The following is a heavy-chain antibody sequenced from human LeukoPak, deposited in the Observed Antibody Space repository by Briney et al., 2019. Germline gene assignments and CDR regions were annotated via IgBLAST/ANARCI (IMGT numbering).Heavy chain of an antibody. CDR1: GGSISSSSYF. Sequence: SETLSLTCTVSGGSISSSSYFWGWIRQPPGKGLEWIGSIYYSGSTYYNPSLKSRVTISVDTSKNQFSLKLSSVTAADTAVYYCAREYSRSSDYWGQGTLVTVSS. J-gene: IGHJ4*02. V-gene: IGHV4-39*01. D-gene: IGHD6-6*01. CDR2: IYYSGST. CDR3: AREYSRSSDY.